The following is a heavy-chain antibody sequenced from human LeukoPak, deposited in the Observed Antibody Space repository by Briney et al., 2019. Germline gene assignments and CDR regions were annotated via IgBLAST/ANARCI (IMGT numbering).Heavy chain of an antibody. D-gene: IGHD1-26*01. CDR2: VDSSGNT. Sequence: SETLSLTCSVSVVSMNGYYWSWLRQSAGNRLEWIGHVDSSGNTNYNPSLESRVTMSVDTSKKQHSLKLTSVTAADMAVYFCARQFLVGSTFHAFDLWRQGTRVTVSS. CDR1: VVSMNGYY. V-gene: IGHV4-4*07. J-gene: IGHJ3*01. CDR3: ARQFLVGSTFHAFDL.